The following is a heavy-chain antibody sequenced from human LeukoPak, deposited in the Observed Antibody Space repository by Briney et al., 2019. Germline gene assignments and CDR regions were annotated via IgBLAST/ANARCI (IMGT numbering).Heavy chain of an antibody. CDR1: GFTFSSSW. J-gene: IGHJ4*02. Sequence: GGSLRLSCAASGFTFSSSWMHWVCQAPGKGLEWVSAISGSGGSTYYADSVKGRFTISRDNSKNTLYLQMNSLRAEDTAVYYCAKEYTGTFSPFPSYFDNWGQGTLVTVSS. CDR3: AKEYTGTFSPFPSYFDN. D-gene: IGHD1-26*01. V-gene: IGHV3-23*01. CDR2: ISGSGGST.